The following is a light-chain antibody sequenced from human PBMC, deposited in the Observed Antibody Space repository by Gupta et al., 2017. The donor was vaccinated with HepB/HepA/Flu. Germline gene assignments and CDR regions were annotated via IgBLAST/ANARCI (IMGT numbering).Light chain of an antibody. J-gene: IGKJ4*01. V-gene: IGKV1-39*01. CDR3: QQSYSTPLT. CDR1: QTISNY. CDR2: GAS. Sequence: DSQMTQSPSSLSASVGDRVTITCRASQTISNYLNWYQQKPGKAPKLLIYGASILESGVPSRFSGSESGTDFTLTISSLQPEDFATYYCQQSYSTPLTCGGGTKVEIK.